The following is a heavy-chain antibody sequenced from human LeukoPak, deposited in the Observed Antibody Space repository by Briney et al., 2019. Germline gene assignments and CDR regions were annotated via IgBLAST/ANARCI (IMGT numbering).Heavy chain of an antibody. CDR1: GYTFTTYY. Sequence: ASVKVSCKASGYTFTTYYIHWMRQAPGQGLEWMGMINSSDGATTYAQKFQGRGTMTRDMSTTTVYMDVRTLGSEDTAVYFCARGQRGGLSGNLGVLFASYHTYYYMDVWGRGTTVTVSS. J-gene: IGHJ6*03. V-gene: IGHV1-46*01. D-gene: IGHD1-26*01. CDR3: ARGQRGGLSGNLGVLFASYHTYYYMDV. CDR2: INSSDGAT.